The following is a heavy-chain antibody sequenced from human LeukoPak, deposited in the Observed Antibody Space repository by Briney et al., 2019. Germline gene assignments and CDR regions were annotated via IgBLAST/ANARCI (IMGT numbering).Heavy chain of an antibody. Sequence: GGSLRLSCAASGFTFSTYDMHWVRQAPGKGPEWVAVIGYDGSNKYYAGSVNGRFTISRDNSKNTLYLQMNSLRAEDTAVYYCASQTKYSSSWYFDYWGQGTLVTVSS. CDR3: ASQTKYSSSWYFDY. J-gene: IGHJ4*02. D-gene: IGHD6-13*01. CDR1: GFTFSTYD. CDR2: IGYDGSNK. V-gene: IGHV3-30*03.